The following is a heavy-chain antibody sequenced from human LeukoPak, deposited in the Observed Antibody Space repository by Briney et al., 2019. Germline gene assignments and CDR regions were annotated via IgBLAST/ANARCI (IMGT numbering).Heavy chain of an antibody. Sequence: GGSLRLSCTTSGFTFGDYAVSWFRQAPGKGLEWVGFIRNKAYGGSTEYAASVKGRFTTSRDDSKSIAYLQMNSLKTEDTAVYYCSSDNWNYKGLLGYWGQGTLVTVSS. D-gene: IGHD1-7*01. CDR1: GFTFGDYA. V-gene: IGHV3-49*03. J-gene: IGHJ4*02. CDR2: IRNKAYGGST. CDR3: SSDNWNYKGLLGY.